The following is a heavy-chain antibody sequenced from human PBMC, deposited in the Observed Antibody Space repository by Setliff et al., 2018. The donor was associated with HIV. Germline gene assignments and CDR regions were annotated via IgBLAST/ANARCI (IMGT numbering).Heavy chain of an antibody. J-gene: IGHJ5*02. CDR1: GGSFSGYY. CDR3: ARPRRVRSRAWYWFDI. D-gene: IGHD6-19*01. CDR2: IIHTGST. V-gene: IGHV4-34*12. Sequence: SETLSLTCAVYGGSFSGYYWSWIRQPPGKGLEWIGEIIHTGSTNYNPSLKSRVTISVDTSKNQFSLRLSSVTAADTAVYYCARPRRVRSRAWYWFDIWGQGTLVTVSS.